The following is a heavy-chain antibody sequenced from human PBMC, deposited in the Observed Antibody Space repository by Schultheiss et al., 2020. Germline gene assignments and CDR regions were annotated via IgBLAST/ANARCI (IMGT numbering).Heavy chain of an antibody. J-gene: IGHJ6*02. CDR2: IYYSGST. CDR3: ARLGIAAAPRMADV. V-gene: IGHV4-39*07. Sequence: SETLSLTCTVSGGSISSSSYYWGWIRQPPGKGLEWIGSIYYSGSTGYSPSLKSRVTISVNTADNQFSLKLNSVTDADTAKYYCARLGIAAAPRMADVWGQGTTVTVSS. CDR1: GGSISSSSYY. D-gene: IGHD6-13*01.